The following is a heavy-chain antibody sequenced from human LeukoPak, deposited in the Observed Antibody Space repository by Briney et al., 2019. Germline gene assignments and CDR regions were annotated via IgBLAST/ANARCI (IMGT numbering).Heavy chain of an antibody. CDR1: GGSISNYY. CDR2: IDDSGTT. Sequence: SETLSLTCTVSGGSISNYYWNWIRQPAGKGLEWIGEIDDSGTTNYRPSLKSRVTISVDTSKNQLSLKVTSVTAADTAVYYCARVSGYCSDGVCRFDYWGQGTLVTVSS. V-gene: IGHV4-59*12. D-gene: IGHD2-8*01. CDR3: ARVSGYCSDGVCRFDY. J-gene: IGHJ4*02.